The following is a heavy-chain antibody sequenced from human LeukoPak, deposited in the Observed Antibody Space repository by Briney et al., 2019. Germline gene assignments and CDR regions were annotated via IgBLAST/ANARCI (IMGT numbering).Heavy chain of an antibody. CDR1: GYTFTSYY. CDR3: ARGSSYWFDP. CDR2: INPSGGST. Sequence: GASVKVSCKASGYTFTSYYMHWVRQAPGQGLEWMGIINPSGGSTSYAQKFQGRVTITRNTSISTAYMELSSLRSEDTAVYYCARGSSYWFDPWGQGTLVTVSS. J-gene: IGHJ5*02. D-gene: IGHD2-2*01. V-gene: IGHV1-46*01.